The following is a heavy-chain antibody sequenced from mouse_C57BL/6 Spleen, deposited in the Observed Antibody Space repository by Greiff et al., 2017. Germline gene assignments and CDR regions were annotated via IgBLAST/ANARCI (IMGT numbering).Heavy chain of an antibody. J-gene: IGHJ2*01. D-gene: IGHD3-2*02. V-gene: IGHV1-55*01. CDR2: IYPGSGST. CDR3: ARRAAQATYFDY. CDR1: GYTFTSYW. Sequence: QVQLQQPGAELVKPGASVKMSCKASGYTFTSYWITWVKQRPGQGLEWIGDIYPGSGSTNYNEKFKSKATRTVDTSSSTAYMQLSSLTSEDSAVYYCARRAAQATYFDYWGQGTTLTVSS.